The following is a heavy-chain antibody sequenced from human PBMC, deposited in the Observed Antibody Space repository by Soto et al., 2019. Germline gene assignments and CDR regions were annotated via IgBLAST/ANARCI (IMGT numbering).Heavy chain of an antibody. Sequence: GGSLRLSCAASGFVFADYGVHWVRQAPGKGLEWVAVISFDGTNKFYADSVKGRFTISRDNSNNTLYLQMSSLRTEDTAVYYCAKDTLYPVVSYFYYGLDVWGQGTTVTVSS. CDR1: GFVFADYG. V-gene: IGHV3-30*18. CDR2: ISFDGTNK. J-gene: IGHJ6*02. D-gene: IGHD2-8*01. CDR3: AKDTLYPVVSYFYYGLDV.